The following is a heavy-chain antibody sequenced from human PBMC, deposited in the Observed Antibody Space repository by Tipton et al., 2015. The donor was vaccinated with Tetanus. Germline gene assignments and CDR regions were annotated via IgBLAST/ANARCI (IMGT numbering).Heavy chain of an antibody. J-gene: IGHJ4*02. D-gene: IGHD3-22*01. CDR1: GYTFTSYG. CDR2: ISAYNGNT. Sequence: QSGAEVKKPGASVKVSCKASGYTFTSYGISWARQAPGQGLEWMGWISAYNGNTNYAQKLQGRVTMTTDTSTSTAYMELRSLRSDDTAVYYCARGVNSYYYDSSGYMPVNYWGQGTLVTVSS. CDR3: ARGVNSYYYDSSGYMPVNY. V-gene: IGHV1-18*01.